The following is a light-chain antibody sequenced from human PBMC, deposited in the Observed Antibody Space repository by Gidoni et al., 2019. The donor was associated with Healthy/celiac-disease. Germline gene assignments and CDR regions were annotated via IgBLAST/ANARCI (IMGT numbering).Light chain of an antibody. V-gene: IGKV3-11*01. Sequence: EIVLTQSPATLSLSPGERATLSCGASQGVSSYLAWYQQKPGQAPRLLIYDASNRATGIPARFSGSGSGTDFTLTISSLEPEDFAVYYCQQRSNWPPSTFGQGTKVEIK. CDR3: QQRSNWPPST. J-gene: IGKJ1*01. CDR2: DAS. CDR1: QGVSSY.